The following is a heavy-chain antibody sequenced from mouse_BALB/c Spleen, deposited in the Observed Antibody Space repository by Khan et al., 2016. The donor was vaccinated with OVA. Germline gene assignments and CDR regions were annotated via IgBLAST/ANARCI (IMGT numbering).Heavy chain of an antibody. CDR2: ISPGSGDT. Sequence: QVQLQQSGAELARPGASVKLSCKASGYTFTDYYINWVKQRTGQGLEWIGEISPGSGDTYYNERFKGKATLTADTSSSTAYMQLSSLTSEASAVYFCARWNYFGYTCTYWGQGTLVPVSA. D-gene: IGHD1-2*01. CDR3: ARWNYFGYTCTY. J-gene: IGHJ3*01. V-gene: IGHV1-77*01. CDR1: GYTFTDYY.